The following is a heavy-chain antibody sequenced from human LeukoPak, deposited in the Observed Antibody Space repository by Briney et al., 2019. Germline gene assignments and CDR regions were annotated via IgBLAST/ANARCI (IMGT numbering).Heavy chain of an antibody. CDR1: GFTFSSYA. D-gene: IGHD3-3*01. CDR3: ARGVPYDFWSGRRDYYYYYMDV. J-gene: IGHJ6*03. Sequence: GGSLRLSCAASGFTFSSYAMHWVRRAPGKGLEWVAVISYDGSNKYYADSVKGRFTIPRDNSKNTLYLQMNSLRAEDTAVYYCARGVPYDFWSGRRDYYYYYMDVWGKGTTVTVSS. CDR2: ISYDGSNK. V-gene: IGHV3-30-3*01.